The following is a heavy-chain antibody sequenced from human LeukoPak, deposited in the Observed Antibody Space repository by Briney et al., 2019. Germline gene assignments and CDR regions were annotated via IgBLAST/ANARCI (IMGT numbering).Heavy chain of an antibody. V-gene: IGHV4-39*01. D-gene: IGHD3-10*01. CDR3: VYYYGSGSVEY. J-gene: IGHJ4*02. CDR1: GGSITSSNYY. Sequence: SETLSLTCTVSGGSITSSNYYWSWIRQPPGKGLEWIGSFYYSGSTNYNPSLKSRVTISGDTSKNQFSLKLSSVTAADTAVYYCVYYYGSGSVEYWGQGTLVTVSS. CDR2: FYYSGST.